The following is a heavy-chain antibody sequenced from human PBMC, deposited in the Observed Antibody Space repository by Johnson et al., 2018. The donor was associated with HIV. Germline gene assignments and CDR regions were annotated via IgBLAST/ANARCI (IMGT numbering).Heavy chain of an antibody. V-gene: IGHV3-7*01. D-gene: IGHD6-13*01. CDR1: GFTFSSSW. Sequence: MLLVESGGGLVQPGGSLRLSCAASGFTFSSSWMSWVRQAPGKGLEWVANIKQDGSEQYYVASEKGRFTLSRDNAKNSLYLQMNSLRAEDTAVYYCAREGAAAGTTDAFDIWGQGTMVTVSS. CDR2: IKQDGSEQ. J-gene: IGHJ3*02. CDR3: AREGAAAGTTDAFDI.